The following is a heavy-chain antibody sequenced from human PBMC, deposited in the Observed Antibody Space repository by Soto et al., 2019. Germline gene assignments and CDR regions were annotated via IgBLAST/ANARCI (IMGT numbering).Heavy chain of an antibody. V-gene: IGHV1-18*01. Sequence: QVHLVQSGAEVKNPGASVKVSCKASGYSFTRYGIGWARQAPGQGLEWMGWINAYNGNTNYAQNLQGRLTLTTDTTTTTAYMELRSLRSNNTAIYYCAMVYVDVTPSPQDVWGQGTTVTVSS. CDR3: AMVYVDVTPSPQDV. J-gene: IGHJ6*02. CDR1: GYSFTRYG. D-gene: IGHD2-8*01. CDR2: INAYNGNT.